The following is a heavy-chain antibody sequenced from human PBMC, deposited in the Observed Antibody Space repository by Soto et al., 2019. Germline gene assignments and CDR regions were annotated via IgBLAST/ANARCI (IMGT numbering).Heavy chain of an antibody. CDR2: IKQDGSEK. J-gene: IGHJ6*02. V-gene: IGHV3-7*03. CDR1: GFTFSSYW. Sequence: GVSLILSCAASGFTFSSYWLSWVSRAPGKGLEWVANIKQDGSEKYYVDSVKGRFTISRDNAKNSLYLQMNSLRAEDTAVYYCAREKAQWLGPYYYYGMDVWGQGTTVTVSS. D-gene: IGHD6-19*01. CDR3: AREKAQWLGPYYYYGMDV.